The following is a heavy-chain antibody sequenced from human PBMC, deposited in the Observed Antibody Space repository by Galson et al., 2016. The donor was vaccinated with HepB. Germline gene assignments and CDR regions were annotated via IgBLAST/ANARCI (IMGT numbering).Heavy chain of an antibody. CDR2: INYSGTT. D-gene: IGHD2/OR15-2a*01. CDR3: ARVSSSIGNWFDT. J-gene: IGHJ5*02. Sequence: KGLEWIGYINYSGTTYYNLSLKSRVTISIDASKNLFSLKLRSVTAADTAVYYCARVSSSIGNWFDTWGQGTLVTVSS. V-gene: IGHV4-31*02.